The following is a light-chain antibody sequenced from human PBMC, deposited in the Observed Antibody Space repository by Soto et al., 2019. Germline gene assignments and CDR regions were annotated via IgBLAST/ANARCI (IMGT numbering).Light chain of an antibody. V-gene: IGKV1-12*01. CDR2: GAS. Sequence: DIQMTQSPSTLSASVGDRVTITCRASQGVGSWLAWYQQKPGKAPNLLIYGASNLHSGVPSRFSGSGSGTEFTLTISSLQPEDFATYFCQQTNSFPFTFGQGTRLDIK. CDR3: QQTNSFPFT. J-gene: IGKJ2*01. CDR1: QGVGSW.